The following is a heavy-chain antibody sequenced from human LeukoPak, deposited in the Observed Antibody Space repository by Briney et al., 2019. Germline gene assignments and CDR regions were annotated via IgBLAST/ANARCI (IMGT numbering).Heavy chain of an antibody. CDR1: GGSISSYY. D-gene: IGHD1-26*01. CDR2: IYYSGST. J-gene: IGHJ5*02. CDR3: ARDKSIVGATHWFDP. Sequence: PSETLSLTCTVSGGSISSYYWSWIRQPPGKGLEWIGYIYYSGSTNYNPSLKSRVTISVDTSKNQFSLKLSSVTAADTAVYYCARDKSIVGATHWFDPWGQGTLVTVSS. V-gene: IGHV4-59*01.